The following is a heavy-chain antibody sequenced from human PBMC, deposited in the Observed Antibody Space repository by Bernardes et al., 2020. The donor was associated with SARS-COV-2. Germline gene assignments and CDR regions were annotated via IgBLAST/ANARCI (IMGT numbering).Heavy chain of an antibody. CDR2: IYYSGST. CDR1: GGSISSGGYY. D-gene: IGHD3-22*01. CDR3: ARGFGITMIVVVMGAFDI. Sequence: SETLSLTRTVSGGSISSGGYYWSWIRQHPGKGLEWIGYIYYSGSTYYNPSLKSRVTISVDTSKNQFSPKLSSVTAADTAVYYCARGFGITMIVVVMGAFDIWGQGTMVTVSS. V-gene: IGHV4-31*03. J-gene: IGHJ3*02.